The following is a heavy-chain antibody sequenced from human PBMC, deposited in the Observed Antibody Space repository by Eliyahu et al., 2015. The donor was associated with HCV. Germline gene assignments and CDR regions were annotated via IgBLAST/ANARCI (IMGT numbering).Heavy chain of an antibody. CDR2: INHSGST. D-gene: IGHD6-25*01. V-gene: IGHV4-34*01. CDR3: ARVRNPGGIAADKRKGWWFDP. J-gene: IGHJ5*02. Sequence: QVQLQQWGAGLLKPSETLSLTCAVYGGSFSGYYWSWIRQPPGKGLEWIGEINHSGSTNYNPSLKSRVTISVDTSKNQFSLKLSSVTAADTAVYYCARVRNPGGIAADKRKGWWFDPWGQGTLVTVSS. CDR1: GGSFSGYY.